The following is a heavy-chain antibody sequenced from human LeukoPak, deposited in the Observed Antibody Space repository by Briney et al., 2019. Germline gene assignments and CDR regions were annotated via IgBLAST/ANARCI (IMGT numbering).Heavy chain of an antibody. CDR3: AKAEGYDILTGLDY. J-gene: IGHJ4*02. CDR2: ISGRGDST. V-gene: IGHV3-23*01. Sequence: GGSLRLSCAASGFTFSSFAMSWVRQAPGKGLEWVSVISGRGDSTYYADSVKGRFTISRGNSKSTVYLQMNSLRTEDTAVYYCAKAEGYDILTGLDYWGQGTLVTVSS. CDR1: GFTFSSFA. D-gene: IGHD3-9*01.